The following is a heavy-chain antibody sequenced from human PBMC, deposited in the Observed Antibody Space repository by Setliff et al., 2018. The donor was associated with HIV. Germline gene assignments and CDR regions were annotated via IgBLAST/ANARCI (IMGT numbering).Heavy chain of an antibody. V-gene: IGHV3-9*01. CDR1: GFTFDDYA. CDR2: INWNSGSI. Sequence: GGSLRLSCAASGFTFDDYAMHWVRQAPGKGLEWVSGINWNSGSIGYADSVKGRFTISRDNAKNSLYLQMNSLRAEDTALYYCAKDPVPGIAVAGGGYFDYWGQGTLVTVSS. CDR3: AKDPVPGIAVAGGGYFDY. J-gene: IGHJ4*02. D-gene: IGHD6-19*01.